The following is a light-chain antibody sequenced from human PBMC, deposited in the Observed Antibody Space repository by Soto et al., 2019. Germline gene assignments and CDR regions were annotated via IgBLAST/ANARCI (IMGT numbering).Light chain of an antibody. CDR2: EVS. CDR3: NSYAGYVNFGYV. V-gene: IGLV2-8*01. CDR1: SSNIGAYKF. Sequence: LTQPPSASGSPGQSVSISCTGTSSNIGAYKFVSWYQQHPGRAPRLIIYEVSKRPSGVPDRFSGSKSGNTASLTVSGLQPEDEADYFCNSYAGYVNFGYVFGTGTKVTVL. J-gene: IGLJ1*01.